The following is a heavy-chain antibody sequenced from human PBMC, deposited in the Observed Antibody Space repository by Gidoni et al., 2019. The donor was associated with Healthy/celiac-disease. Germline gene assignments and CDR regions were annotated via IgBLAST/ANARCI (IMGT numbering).Heavy chain of an antibody. V-gene: IGHV1-18*01. CDR2: ISAYNGNT. J-gene: IGHJ6*02. CDR1: GYTFTSYG. Sequence: QVQLVQSGAEVKKPGASVKVSCKASGYTFTSYGISWVRQAPGQGLEWMGWISAYNGNTNYAQKLQGRVTMTTDTSTSTAYMELRSLRSDDTAVYYCASSRNYYYDSSGYYRVYYYGMDVWGQGTTVTVSS. D-gene: IGHD3-22*01. CDR3: ASSRNYYYDSSGYYRVYYYGMDV.